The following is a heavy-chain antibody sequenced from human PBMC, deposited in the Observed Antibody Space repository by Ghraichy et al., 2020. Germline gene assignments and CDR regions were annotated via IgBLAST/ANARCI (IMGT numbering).Heavy chain of an antibody. V-gene: IGHV3-48*02. CDR1: GFTFSSYS. Sequence: GGSLRLSCAASGFTFSSYSMNWVRQAPGKGLEWVSYISSSSSTIYYADSVKGRFTISRDNAKNSLYLQMNSLRDEDTAVYYCARGYCSSTSCYDSGDYWGQGTLVTVSS. CDR3: ARGYCSSTSCYDSGDY. CDR2: ISSSSSTI. J-gene: IGHJ4*02. D-gene: IGHD2-2*01.